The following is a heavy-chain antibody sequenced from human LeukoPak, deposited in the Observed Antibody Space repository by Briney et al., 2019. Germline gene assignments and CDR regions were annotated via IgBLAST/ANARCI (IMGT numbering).Heavy chain of an antibody. CDR1: GFTFNNYV. J-gene: IGHJ4*02. CDR3: AKDNLITMIVVVKRRSFDY. D-gene: IGHD3-22*01. V-gene: IGHV3-23*01. Sequence: GGSLRLSCTASGFTFNNYVMSWVRQAPGKGLEWVSSIKISGYADYADSVKGRFTISRDNSKNTPYLQMNSLRAEDTAVYYCAKDNLITMIVVVKRRSFDYWGQGTLVTVSS. CDR2: IKISGYA.